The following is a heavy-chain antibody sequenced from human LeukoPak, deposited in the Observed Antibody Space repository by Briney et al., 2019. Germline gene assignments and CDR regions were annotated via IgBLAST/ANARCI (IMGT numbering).Heavy chain of an antibody. V-gene: IGHV3-30*18. Sequence: GGSLRLSCAASGFTFSSYGMHWVRQAPGKGLEWVAVISYDGSNKYYADSVKGRFTISRDNSKNTLYLQMNSLRAEDTAVYYCAKAPLWFEELFDYWGQGTLVTVSS. D-gene: IGHD3-10*01. CDR1: GFTFSSYG. J-gene: IGHJ4*02. CDR3: AKAPLWFEELFDY. CDR2: ISYDGSNK.